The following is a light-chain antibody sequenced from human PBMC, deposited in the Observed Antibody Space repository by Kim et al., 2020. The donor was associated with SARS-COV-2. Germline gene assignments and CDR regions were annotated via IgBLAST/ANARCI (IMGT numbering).Light chain of an antibody. Sequence: SSELTQDPAVSVALGQTVRITCQGDSLRTYYASWYQQKPGQAPVLVIYGKNNRPSGIPGRFSGSSSGNTASLTITGAQAEDEADYYCKSRDSSGNLLVFGGGTQLTVL. J-gene: IGLJ2*01. CDR3: KSRDSSGNLLV. CDR2: GKN. V-gene: IGLV3-19*01. CDR1: SLRTYY.